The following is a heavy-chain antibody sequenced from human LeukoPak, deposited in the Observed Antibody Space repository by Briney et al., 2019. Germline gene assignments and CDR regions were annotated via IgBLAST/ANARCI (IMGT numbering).Heavy chain of an antibody. CDR3: ARGTPYYFDY. Sequence: PEGSLRLSCAASGFTFSTYTMNWVRQAPGKGLEWLSYISSSSSAIYYADSVKGRFTISRDNAKNSLYLQMNSLRAEDTAVYYCARGTPYYFDYWGQGVLVTVSS. V-gene: IGHV3-48*01. CDR1: GFTFSTYT. D-gene: IGHD2-15*01. J-gene: IGHJ4*02. CDR2: ISSSSSAI.